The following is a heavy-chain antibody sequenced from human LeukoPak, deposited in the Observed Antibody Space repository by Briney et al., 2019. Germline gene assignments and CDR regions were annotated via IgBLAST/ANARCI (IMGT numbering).Heavy chain of an antibody. CDR2: IRYHGTNE. Sequence: GGSLRLSCVVSGFSFSSYGMHWVRQAPGKGLEWVAFIRYHGTNEYYADSVKGRFTISRDNSKNTLYLKMNSLRGEDTAVYYCARRSSSGWYPDYYYYYMDVWGKGTTVTISS. J-gene: IGHJ6*03. V-gene: IGHV3-30*02. D-gene: IGHD6-19*01. CDR3: ARRSSSGWYPDYYYYYMDV. CDR1: GFSFSSYG.